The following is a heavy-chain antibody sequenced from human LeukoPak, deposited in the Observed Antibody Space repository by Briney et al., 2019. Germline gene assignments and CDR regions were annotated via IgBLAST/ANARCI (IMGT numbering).Heavy chain of an antibody. CDR2: IFYSGST. CDR3: AKSNGYGLVDI. J-gene: IGHJ3*02. CDR1: GVSITTYY. Sequence: SETLSLTCTVSGVSITTYYWGWVRQPPGKGLEWIGNIFYSGSTYYSPSLKSRVTISLDTSRNQFSLKLNSVTAADTAVYYCAKSNGYGLVDIWGQGTMVTVSS. V-gene: IGHV4-39*07. D-gene: IGHD3-10*01.